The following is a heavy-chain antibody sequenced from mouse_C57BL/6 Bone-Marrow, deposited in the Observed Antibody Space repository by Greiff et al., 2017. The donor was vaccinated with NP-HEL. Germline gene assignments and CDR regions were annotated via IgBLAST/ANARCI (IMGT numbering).Heavy chain of an antibody. D-gene: IGHD3-3*01. CDR3: AREVARSAWFAY. CDR2: ISDGGSYT. J-gene: IGHJ3*01. Sequence: EVQRVESGGGLVKPGGSLKLSCAASGFTFSSYAMSWVRQTPEKRLEWVATISDGGSYTYYPDNVKGRFTISRDNAKNNLYLQMSHLKSKATAMYYCAREVARSAWFAYWGQATLVTVSA. CDR1: GFTFSSYA. V-gene: IGHV5-4*01.